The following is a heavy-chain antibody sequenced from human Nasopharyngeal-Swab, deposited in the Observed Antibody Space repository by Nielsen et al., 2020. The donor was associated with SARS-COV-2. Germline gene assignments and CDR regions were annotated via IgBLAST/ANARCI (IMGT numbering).Heavy chain of an antibody. J-gene: IGHJ4*02. CDR3: ARDEITMIAAFDY. D-gene: IGHD3-22*01. V-gene: IGHV3-74*01. CDR2: INSDGSST. Sequence: WIRQPPGKGLVWVSRINSDGSSTSYADSVKGRFTISRDSAKNTLYLQMNSLRAEDTAVYYCARDEITMIAAFDYWGQGTLVNVSS.